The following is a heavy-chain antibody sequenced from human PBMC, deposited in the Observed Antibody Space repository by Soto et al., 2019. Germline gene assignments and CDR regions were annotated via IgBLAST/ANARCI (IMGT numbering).Heavy chain of an antibody. J-gene: IGHJ5*02. Sequence: EVQLVESGGGLVQPGGSLRLSCAASGFTFSSYSMNWVRQAPGKGLEWGSYISSSSSTIYYADSVKGRFTISRDNANNSLYLQMNSLRDEDTAVYYCARDSPYSSSWYDLNWFDPWGQGTLVTVSS. CDR2: ISSSSSTI. CDR3: ARDSPYSSSWYDLNWFDP. CDR1: GFTFSSYS. V-gene: IGHV3-48*02. D-gene: IGHD6-13*01.